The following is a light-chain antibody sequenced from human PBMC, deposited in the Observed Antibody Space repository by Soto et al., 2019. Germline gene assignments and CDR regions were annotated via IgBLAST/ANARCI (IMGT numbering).Light chain of an antibody. J-gene: IGKJ4*01. Sequence: DIQMTQSPSSLSASVGDRVTITCQASQDISNYLNWYQQNPGKAPKLLIYDASNLETGVPSRFSGSGSGTDFTFTISSLQPEDIATYYCQQYDNLPLTIGGGTKVEIK. CDR1: QDISNY. CDR3: QQYDNLPLT. CDR2: DAS. V-gene: IGKV1-33*01.